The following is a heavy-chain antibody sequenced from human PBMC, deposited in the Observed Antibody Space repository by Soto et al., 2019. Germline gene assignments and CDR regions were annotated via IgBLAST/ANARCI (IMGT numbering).Heavy chain of an antibody. J-gene: IGHJ3*02. CDR1: GFTFTSSA. CDR2: IVVGSGNT. D-gene: IGHD1-26*01. Sequence: SVKVSCKASGFTFTSSAVQWVRQARGQRLEWIGWIVVGSGNTNYAQKFQERVTITRDMSTSTAYMELSSLRSEDTAVYYCAAGSGSYADAFDIWGQGTMVTVS. CDR3: AAGSGSYADAFDI. V-gene: IGHV1-58*01.